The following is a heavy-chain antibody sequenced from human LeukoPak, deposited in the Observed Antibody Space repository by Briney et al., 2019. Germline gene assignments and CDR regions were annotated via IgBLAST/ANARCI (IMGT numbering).Heavy chain of an antibody. CDR1: GGSFSGYY. Sequence: SETLSLTCAVYGGSFSGYYWSWIRRPPGKGLEWIGEINHCGSTNYNPSLKSRVTISVDTSKNQFSLKLSSVTAADTAVYYCARVTTWLQYYYYYGMDVWGQGTTVTVSS. J-gene: IGHJ6*02. CDR3: ARVTTWLQYYYYYGMDV. CDR2: INHCGST. V-gene: IGHV4-34*01. D-gene: IGHD5-24*01.